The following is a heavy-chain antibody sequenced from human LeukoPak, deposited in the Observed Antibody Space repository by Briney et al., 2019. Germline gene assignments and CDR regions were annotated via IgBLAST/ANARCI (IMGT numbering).Heavy chain of an antibody. CDR3: VREGNCGGDCYYDS. CDR2: IYPGDSDA. J-gene: IGHJ4*02. D-gene: IGHD2-21*02. V-gene: IGHV5-51*01. Sequence: GESLKISCKASGYNFATYWIGWVRQMPGKGLEWVGVIYPGDSDARYSPSFQGQVTISADKSISTAYLQWSSLKTSDTAMYYCVREGNCGGDCYYDSWGQRALVTVSS. CDR1: GYNFATYW.